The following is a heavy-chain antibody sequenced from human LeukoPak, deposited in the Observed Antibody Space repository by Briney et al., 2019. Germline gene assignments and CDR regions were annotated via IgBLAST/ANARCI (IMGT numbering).Heavy chain of an antibody. V-gene: IGHV1-69*05. CDR2: IIPIFGTA. D-gene: IGHD3-22*01. J-gene: IGHJ4*02. CDR3: ARDAVDYYDSSGFDY. Sequence: SSVKVSCKASGGTFSSYAIGWVRQAPGQGLEWIGRIIPIFGTANYAQKFQGRVTITTDESTSTAYMELSSLRSEDTAVYYCARDAVDYYDSSGFDYWGQGTLVTVSS. CDR1: GGTFSSYA.